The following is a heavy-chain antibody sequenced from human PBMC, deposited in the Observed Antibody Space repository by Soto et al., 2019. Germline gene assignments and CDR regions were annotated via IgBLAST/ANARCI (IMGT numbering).Heavy chain of an antibody. CDR2: IYYSGTT. J-gene: IGHJ4*02. D-gene: IGHD7-27*01. V-gene: IGHV4-61*08. CDR1: GDSISSGDYY. Sequence: SETLSLTCTVSGDSISSGDYYWSWIRQPPGKGLEWIGYIYYSGTTSYNPSLRSRVTISVDTSKNQFSLKLSSVTAADTAVYYCARSRNWETHDYWGQGTLVTVSS. CDR3: ARSRNWETHDY.